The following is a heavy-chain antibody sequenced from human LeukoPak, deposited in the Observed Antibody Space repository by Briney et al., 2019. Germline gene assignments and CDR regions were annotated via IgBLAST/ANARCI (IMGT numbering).Heavy chain of an antibody. CDR3: AKEIDGFDV. J-gene: IGHJ3*01. V-gene: IGHV3-21*01. Sequence: GGSLRLSCAASGFAFSNYNMNWVRQTPGKGLEWVSSISSSNTDIQYVDSVKGRFTISRDNTRKSLYLQMNSLRAEDTAVYYCAKEIDGFDVWGQGTLVTVSS. CDR1: GFAFSNYN. CDR2: ISSSNTDI.